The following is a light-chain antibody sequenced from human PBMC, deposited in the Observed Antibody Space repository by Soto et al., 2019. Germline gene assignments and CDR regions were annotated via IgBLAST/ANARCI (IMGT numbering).Light chain of an antibody. J-gene: IGKJ5*01. CDR2: DAS. CDR3: QQRSNWTLT. CDR1: QNVLSN. V-gene: IGKV3-11*01. Sequence: EIVMTQSPATLSVSPGERATLSCRASQNVLSNLAWYQQKPGQAPRLLIYDASNRQTEIPARFSGSGAGTEFTLTISSLEPEDFAVYYCQQRSNWTLTFGQGTRLEIK.